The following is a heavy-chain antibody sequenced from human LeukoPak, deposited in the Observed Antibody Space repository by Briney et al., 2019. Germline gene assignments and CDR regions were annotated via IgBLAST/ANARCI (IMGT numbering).Heavy chain of an antibody. CDR2: INPNSGGT. Sequence: ASVKVSCKASGYTFTCYYMHWVRQAPGQGLEWMGWINPNSGGTNYAQKFQGRVTMTRDTSISTAYMELSRLRSDDTAVYYCARPWYNWNDLDYWGQGTLVTVSS. J-gene: IGHJ4*02. CDR3: ARPWYNWNDLDY. V-gene: IGHV1-2*02. CDR1: GYTFTCYY. D-gene: IGHD1-20*01.